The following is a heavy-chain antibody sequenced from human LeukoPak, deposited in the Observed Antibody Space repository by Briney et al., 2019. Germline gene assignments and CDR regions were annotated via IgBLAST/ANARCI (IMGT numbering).Heavy chain of an antibody. V-gene: IGHV3-30-3*01. Sequence: PGGSLRLSCAASGFTFSSYAMHWVRQAPGKGLEWVAVISYDGSNKYYADSVKGRFIISRDNAKNSVYLQMNSLRAEDTAVYYCAREIRGYSYFDYWGQGTLVTVSS. CDR3: AREIRGYSYFDY. CDR2: ISYDGSNK. CDR1: GFTFSSYA. J-gene: IGHJ4*02. D-gene: IGHD1-26*01.